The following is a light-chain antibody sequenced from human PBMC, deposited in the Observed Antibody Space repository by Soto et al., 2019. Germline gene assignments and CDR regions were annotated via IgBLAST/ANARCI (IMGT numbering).Light chain of an antibody. CDR1: QSLSSW. CDR3: QQYNTYPWT. Sequence: DIQMTQSLSTLSASVGDRVTITCRASQSLSSWLAWYQQKPGKAPKLLISKASSLESGVPSRFSGSGSGTEFTLTISSLQPDDFATYYCQQYNTYPWTFGQGTKVEIK. J-gene: IGKJ1*01. V-gene: IGKV1-5*03. CDR2: KAS.